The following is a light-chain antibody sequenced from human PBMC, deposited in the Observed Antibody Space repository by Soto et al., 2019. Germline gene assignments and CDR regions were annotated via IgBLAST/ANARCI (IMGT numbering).Light chain of an antibody. CDR3: AAWDDSLNGYV. J-gene: IGLJ1*01. CDR1: SSNIGSNT. Sequence: QSVLTQPPSASGTPGQRVAISCSGGSSNIGSNTVNWFQQVPGTAPKLLSHTNDQRPSGVPARFSGSKSVTSASLAISGLQSEDEADYYCAAWDDSLNGYVFGTGTKVTVL. V-gene: IGLV1-44*01. CDR2: TND.